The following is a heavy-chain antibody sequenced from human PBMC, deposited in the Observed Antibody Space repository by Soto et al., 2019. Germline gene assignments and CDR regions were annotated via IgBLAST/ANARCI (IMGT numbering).Heavy chain of an antibody. CDR2: IWYDGSNK. CDR1: GFTFSSYG. J-gene: IGHJ4*02. CDR3: ARGWGYSSSWFFDY. V-gene: IGHV3-33*01. D-gene: IGHD6-13*01. Sequence: QVQLVESGGGVVQPGRSLRLSCAASGFTFSSYGMHWVRQAPGKGLEWVAVIWYDGSNKYYADSVKGRFTISRDNSKNTLYLQMNSLSAEDTAVYYCARGWGYSSSWFFDYWGQGTLVTVSS.